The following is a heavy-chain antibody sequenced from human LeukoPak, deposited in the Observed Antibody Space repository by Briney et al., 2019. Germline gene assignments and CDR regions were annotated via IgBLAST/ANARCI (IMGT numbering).Heavy chain of an antibody. CDR1: GFTFSSYG. J-gene: IGHJ4*02. CDR2: IWYDGSNK. CDR3: ARGGSTGWYSFDY. Sequence: PGGSLRLSCAASGFTFSSYGMHWVRQAPGKGLEWVAVIWYDGSNKYYADSVKGRFTISRDNAKTSLYLRMNSLRAEDTALYYCARGGSTGWYSFDYWGQGTLVTVSS. D-gene: IGHD6-19*01. V-gene: IGHV3-33*01.